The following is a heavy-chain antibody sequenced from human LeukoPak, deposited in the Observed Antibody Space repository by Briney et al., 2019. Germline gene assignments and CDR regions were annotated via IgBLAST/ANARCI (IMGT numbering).Heavy chain of an antibody. J-gene: IGHJ4*02. CDR3: ARTNDFWTGYYEK. V-gene: IGHV4-61*02. D-gene: IGHD3/OR15-3a*01. CDR1: GGAINSGHFY. CDR2: IYVGGST. Sequence: PSQTLSLTCTVSGGAINSGHFYWSWIRQPAGKGLEWIGRIYVGGSTDYNPSLKSRVTILKDMSKNQFSLRLSSVTAADTAVYYCARTNDFWTGYYEKWGQGTLVTVSS.